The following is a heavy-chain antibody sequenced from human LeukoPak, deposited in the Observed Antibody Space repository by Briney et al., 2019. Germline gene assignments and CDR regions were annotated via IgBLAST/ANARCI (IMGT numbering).Heavy chain of an antibody. J-gene: IGHJ4*02. V-gene: IGHV4-39*01. CDR3: ASSKGYCSGGSCSLDDY. D-gene: IGHD2-15*01. CDR1: GGSISSSSYY. CDR2: IYYSGST. Sequence: SSETLSLTCTVSGGSISSSSYYWGWFRRPPGKGLEWIGSIYYSGSTYYNPSLKSRVTISVDTSKNQFSLKLSSVTAADTAVYYCASSKGYCSGGSCSLDDYWGQGTLVTVSS.